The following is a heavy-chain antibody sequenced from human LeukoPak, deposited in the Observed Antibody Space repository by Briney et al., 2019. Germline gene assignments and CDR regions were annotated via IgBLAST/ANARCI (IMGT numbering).Heavy chain of an antibody. CDR2: IYSGGST. V-gene: IGHV3-53*01. J-gene: IGHJ4*02. D-gene: IGHD3-22*01. CDR1: GFTVSSNY. Sequence: PGGSLRLSCAASGFTVSSNYMSWVRQAPGKGLEWVSVIYSGGSTYYADSVKGRFTISRDNSKNTLYLQMNSLRAEDTAVYYCARHYYDSSGYYYYFDYWGQGTLVTVSS. CDR3: ARHYYDSSGYYYYFDY.